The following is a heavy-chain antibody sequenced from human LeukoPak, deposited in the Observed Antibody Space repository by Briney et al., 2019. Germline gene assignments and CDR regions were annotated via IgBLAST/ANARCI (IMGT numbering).Heavy chain of an antibody. CDR3: ATGALAAAGNY. CDR2: ISSSSSYI. CDR1: GFTFSSYS. J-gene: IGHJ4*02. D-gene: IGHD6-13*01. V-gene: IGHV3-21*01. Sequence: GGSLRLSCAASGFTFSSYSMNWVRQAPGKGLEWVSSISSSSSYIYYADSVKGRFTISRDNAKNSLYLQMNSLRAEDTAVYYCATGALAAAGNYWGQGTLVTVSS.